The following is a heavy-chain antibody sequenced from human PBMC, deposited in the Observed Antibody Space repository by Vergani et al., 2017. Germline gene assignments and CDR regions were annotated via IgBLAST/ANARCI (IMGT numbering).Heavy chain of an antibody. V-gene: IGHV3-74*01. CDR3: AKDMYYYDSSGYYLDIDY. J-gene: IGHJ4*02. CDR1: GFTFSSYW. CDR2: INSDGSST. Sequence: EVQLLESGGGLVQPGGSLRLSCAASGFTFSSYWMHWVRQAPGKGLVWVSRINSDGSSTSYADSVKGRFTISRDNSKNTLYLQMNSLRAEDTAVYYCAKDMYYYDSSGYYLDIDYWGQGTLVTVSS. D-gene: IGHD3-22*01.